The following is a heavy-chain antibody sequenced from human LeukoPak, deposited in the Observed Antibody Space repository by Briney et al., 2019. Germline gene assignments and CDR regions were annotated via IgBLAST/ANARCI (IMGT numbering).Heavy chain of an antibody. J-gene: IGHJ3*02. CDR3: ARDSRGYSGYEGDDAFDI. CDR1: GFTFSSNW. CDR2: IKQDGSEK. V-gene: IGHV3-7*01. Sequence: GGSLRLSCAASGFTFSSNWMSWVRRAPGKGLEWVANIKQDGSEKYYVDSVKGRFTISRDNAKNSLYLQMNSLRAEDTAVYYCARDSRGYSGYEGDDAFDIWGQGTLVTVSS. D-gene: IGHD5-12*01.